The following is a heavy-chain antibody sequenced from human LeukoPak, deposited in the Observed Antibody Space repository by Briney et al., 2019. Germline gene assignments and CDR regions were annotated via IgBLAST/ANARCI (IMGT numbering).Heavy chain of an antibody. V-gene: IGHV4-61*05. CDR3: ARSRWFGLNDY. D-gene: IGHD3-10*01. CDR2: IYYSGST. Sequence: SETLSLTCTVSGGSISSSSYYWGWIRQPPGKGLEWIGYIYYSGSTNYNPSLKSRVTISVDTSKNQFSLKLSSVTAADTAVYYCARSRWFGLNDYWGQGTLVTVSS. CDR1: GGSISSSSYY. J-gene: IGHJ4*02.